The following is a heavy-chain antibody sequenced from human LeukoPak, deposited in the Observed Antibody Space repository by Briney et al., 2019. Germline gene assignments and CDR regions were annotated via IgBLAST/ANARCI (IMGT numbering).Heavy chain of an antibody. CDR1: GYTLTELS. Sequence: ASVKVSCKVSGYTLTELSMHWVRQAPGKGLEWMGGFDPEDGETVYAQKFQGRVTMTEDTPTDTAYMELSSLRSEDTAVYYCASQVTGDGYNSFWFDPWGQGTLVTVSS. CDR3: ASQVTGDGYNSFWFDP. V-gene: IGHV1-24*01. J-gene: IGHJ5*02. CDR2: FDPEDGET. D-gene: IGHD5-24*01.